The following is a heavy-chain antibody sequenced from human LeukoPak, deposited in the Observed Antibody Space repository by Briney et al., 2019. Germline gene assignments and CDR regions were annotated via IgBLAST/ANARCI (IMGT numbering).Heavy chain of an antibody. CDR2: INPGDSDT. CDR1: GYSFPSYW. D-gene: IGHD6-19*01. J-gene: IGHJ4*02. V-gene: IGHV5-51*01. CDR3: ARRNGSGWYDY. Sequence: GGSLKTSWQGPGYSFPSYWIGWVRPLPGKGLEWLGIINPGDSDTRYSPSCQCQVTITADKSISIANMQWSSLKASDTAMYCGARRNGSGWYDYWGQGTLVTVSS.